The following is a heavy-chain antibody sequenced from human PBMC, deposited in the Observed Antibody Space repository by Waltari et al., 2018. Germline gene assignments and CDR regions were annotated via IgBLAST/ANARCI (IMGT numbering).Heavy chain of an antibody. CDR1: GYTFTGNY. CDR2: LNPNSGGT. CDR3: AREWVAVLVGATQSLDY. D-gene: IGHD2-15*01. Sequence: QVQLVQSGAEVKKPGASVKVSCEASGYTFTGNYIHCVRQAPGQGLEWMGWLNPNSGGTNYSQKFQDRVTMTRDTSISTAYMELSSLRSDDTAVYYCAREWVAVLVGATQSLDYWGQGTLVTVSS. V-gene: IGHV1-2*02. J-gene: IGHJ4*02.